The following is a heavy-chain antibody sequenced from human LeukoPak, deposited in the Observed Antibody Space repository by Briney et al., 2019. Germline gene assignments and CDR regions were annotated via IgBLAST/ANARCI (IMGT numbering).Heavy chain of an antibody. D-gene: IGHD3-10*01. V-gene: IGHV3-30*18. J-gene: IGHJ6*02. CDR2: ISYDGSNK. Sequence: GGSLRLSCAASGFTFSSYGMHWVRQAPGKGLEWVAVISYDGSNKYYADSVKGRFTISRDNSKNTLYLQMNSLRAEDTAVYYCAKGSHEYYYYGMDVWGQGTTVTVSS. CDR1: GFTFSSYG. CDR3: AKGSHEYYYYGMDV.